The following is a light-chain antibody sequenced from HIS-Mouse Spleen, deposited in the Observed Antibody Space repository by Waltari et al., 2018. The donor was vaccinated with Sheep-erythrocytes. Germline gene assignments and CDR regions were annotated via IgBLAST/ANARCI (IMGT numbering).Light chain of an antibody. CDR3: QSYDSSNHGV. V-gene: IGLV2-8*01. Sequence: QSALTQPPSASGSPGQSVTISCTGTSSDVGGYNYVPWYQQHPGKAPKLMIYEVSKRPSGVPDRFSGSIDSSSNSASLTISGLKTEDEADYYCQSYDSSNHGVFGGGTKLTVL. CDR2: EVS. J-gene: IGLJ3*02. CDR1: SSDVGGYNY.